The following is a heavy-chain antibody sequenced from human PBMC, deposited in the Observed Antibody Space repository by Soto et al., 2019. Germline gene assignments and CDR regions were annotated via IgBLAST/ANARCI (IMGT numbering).Heavy chain of an antibody. V-gene: IGHV4-4*02. J-gene: IGHJ4*02. CDR3: ARVFSSGSGWMYYFDF. CDR2: VFHTGGT. CDR1: SDSIAGEDW. D-gene: IGHD6-19*01. Sequence: QVQLQESGPGLVKPSETLSLTCTVSSDSIAGEDWWSWVRQPPGLGLEWIGEVFHTGGTNYNPSLKSRVIMEVDKSKNQFSLKLISATAADTALYYCARVFSSGSGWMYYFDFWGQGTLVSVSS.